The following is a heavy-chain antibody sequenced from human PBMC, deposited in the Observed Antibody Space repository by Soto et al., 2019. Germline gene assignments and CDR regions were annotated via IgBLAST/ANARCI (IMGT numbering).Heavy chain of an antibody. CDR3: AREGSGYNF. V-gene: IGHV1-69*13. Sequence: AAVQVSCKASGGSFSNFGISWVRQAPGQGLEWMGGIVPVFGRPNYAQRFRGRLTITADESTSTGYMELISLISDYTAVYYCAREGSGYNFWGQGTQVTVSS. D-gene: IGHD5-12*01. CDR2: IVPVFGRP. J-gene: IGHJ4*02. CDR1: GGSFSNFG.